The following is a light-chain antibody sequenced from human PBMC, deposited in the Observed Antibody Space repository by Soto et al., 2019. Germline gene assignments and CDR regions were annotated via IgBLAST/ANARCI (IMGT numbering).Light chain of an antibody. CDR3: QSYDSSLSGVL. CDR2: GNS. Sequence: QSVLTQPPSVSGAPGQRVTNSCTGSSSNIGAGYDVHWYQQLPGTAPKLLIYGNSNRPSGVPDRFSGSKSGTSASLAITGLQAEDEADYYCQSYDSSLSGVLFGGGTKLTVL. V-gene: IGLV1-40*01. CDR1: SSNIGAGYD. J-gene: IGLJ2*01.